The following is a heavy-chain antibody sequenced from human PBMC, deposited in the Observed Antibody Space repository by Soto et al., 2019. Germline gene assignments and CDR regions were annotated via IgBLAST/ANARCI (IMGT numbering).Heavy chain of an antibody. CDR3: PRENRLGTYYCGC. CDR2: IFHTGST. J-gene: IGHJ4*02. Sequence: SETLSLTCAVSGGSIGRAGYSWSWIRQPPGEGPEWIGYIFHTGSTNYNPSLRSRVTISIDKSNNQFSLELDSVTAADTALYFCPRENRLGTYYCGCWGRRNRVTVSS. D-gene: IGHD4-17*01. V-gene: IGHV4-30-2*01. CDR1: GGSIGRAGYS.